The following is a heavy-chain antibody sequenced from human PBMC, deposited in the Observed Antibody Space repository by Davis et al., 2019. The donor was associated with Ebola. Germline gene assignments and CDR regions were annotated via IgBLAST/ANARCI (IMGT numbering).Heavy chain of an antibody. CDR2: IYYSGST. CDR3: ARPAHLYSSSWYWFDP. CDR1: GGSISSYY. V-gene: IGHV4-59*12. Sequence: SETLSLTCTVSGGSISSYYWSWIRQPPGKGLEWIGYIYYSGSTNYNPSLKSRVTISVDTSKNQFSLKLSSVTAADTAVYYCARPAHLYSSSWYWFDPWGQGTLVTVSS. D-gene: IGHD6-13*01. J-gene: IGHJ5*02.